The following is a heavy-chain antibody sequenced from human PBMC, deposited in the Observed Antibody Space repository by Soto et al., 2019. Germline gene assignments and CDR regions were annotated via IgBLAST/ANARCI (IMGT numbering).Heavy chain of an antibody. Sequence: EVQLVESGGGLVQHGGSLRLSCAASGFTFSNYWIHWVRQAPGKGLVWLSRINSDGGTTNYADSVKGRFTISRDNAKNTLSLQMNRLVDYDTAVYYCARGARGYYYMDVWGKGTTVTVSS. CDR3: ARGARGYYYMDV. D-gene: IGHD5-12*01. V-gene: IGHV3-74*01. CDR2: INSDGGTT. J-gene: IGHJ6*03. CDR1: GFTFSNYW.